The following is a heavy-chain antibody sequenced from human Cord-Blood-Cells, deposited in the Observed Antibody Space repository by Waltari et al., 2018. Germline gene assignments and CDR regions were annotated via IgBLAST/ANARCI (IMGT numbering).Heavy chain of an antibody. CDR2: IRSSSSYI. CDR3: ARESGAMGYYYDSSGLDAFDI. Sequence: EVQLVESGGGLVKPGGSLRLSCAASGSTFSLYSMNRVRQAAGKGMDRVSSIRSSSSYIYYADSLKGRFTISRDNAKNSLYLQMNSLRAEDTAVYYCARESGAMGYYYDSSGLDAFDIWGQGTMVTVSS. D-gene: IGHD3-22*01. V-gene: IGHV3-21*01. CDR1: GSTFSLYS. J-gene: IGHJ3*02.